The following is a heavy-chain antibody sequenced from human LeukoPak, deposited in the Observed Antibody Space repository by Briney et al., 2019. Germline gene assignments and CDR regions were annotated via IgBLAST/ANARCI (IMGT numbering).Heavy chain of an antibody. CDR2: IYYSGGS. V-gene: IGHV4-39*01. Sequence: PSETLSLTCTVSGGSISSSSYYWGWIRQPPGKGLEWIGNIYYSGGSYYNPSLKSRATISVDTSKNQFSLKLSSVTAADTAVYYCARQSLYSSSWHANNWFDPWGQGTLVTVSS. D-gene: IGHD6-13*01. CDR3: ARQSLYSSSWHANNWFDP. CDR1: GGSISSSSYY. J-gene: IGHJ5*02.